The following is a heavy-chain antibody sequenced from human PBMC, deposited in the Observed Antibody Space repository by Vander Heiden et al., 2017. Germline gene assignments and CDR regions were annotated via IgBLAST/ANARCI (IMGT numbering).Heavy chain of an antibody. Sequence: EVQLVESGGGLVQPGGSLRPSCAASGFTLRTYSMNWVRQAPGKGLEWVSHISGSSSNIYYADSVKGRFTISRDNAKNSLYLQMNSLRDEDTAVYYCVRATFIVGALGYFDYWGQGTLVTVSS. D-gene: IGHD1-26*01. CDR3: VRATFIVGALGYFDY. CDR1: GFTLRTYS. J-gene: IGHJ4*02. CDR2: ISGSSSNI. V-gene: IGHV3-48*02.